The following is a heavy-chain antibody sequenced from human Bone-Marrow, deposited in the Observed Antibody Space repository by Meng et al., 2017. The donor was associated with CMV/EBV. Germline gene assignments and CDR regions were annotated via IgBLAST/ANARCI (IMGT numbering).Heavy chain of an antibody. D-gene: IGHD1-26*01. V-gene: IGHV1-46*01. Sequence: ASVKVSCKASGYTFTSYYMHWVRQAPGQGLEWMGIINPSGGSTSYAQKFQGRVTMTRDTSTSTVYMELSSLRSEDTAVYYCARANSVGAGYYYYGMDVWEQGPTVTVSS. CDR1: GYTFTSYY. CDR2: INPSGGST. CDR3: ARANSVGAGYYYYGMDV. J-gene: IGHJ6*01.